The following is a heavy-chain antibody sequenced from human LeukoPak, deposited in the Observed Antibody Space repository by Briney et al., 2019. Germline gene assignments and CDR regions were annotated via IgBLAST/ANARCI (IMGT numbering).Heavy chain of an antibody. V-gene: IGHV4-39*07. CDR1: GGSISSSSYY. CDR2: IYYSGST. Sequence: SETLSLTCTVSGGSISSSSYYWQWIRQPPGKGLEWIGSIYYSGSTNYNPSLKSRVTISVDTSKNQFSLKLSSVTAADTAVYYCARGLDYYDSSGYYWGAFDIWGQGTMVTVSS. D-gene: IGHD3-22*01. CDR3: ARGLDYYDSSGYYWGAFDI. J-gene: IGHJ3*02.